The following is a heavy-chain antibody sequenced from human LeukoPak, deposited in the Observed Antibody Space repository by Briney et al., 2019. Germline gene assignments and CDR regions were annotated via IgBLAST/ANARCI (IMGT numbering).Heavy chain of an antibody. Sequence: GGSLRLSCAASGFTFSTCSMNWVRQAPGKGLEWVSSISSESYYTYYADSVEGRFTISRDNAGNSLFLQMNSLRAEDTAVYYCARDGAGWSRDYWGQGTLVTVSS. V-gene: IGHV3-21*01. CDR2: ISSESYYT. D-gene: IGHD6-19*01. CDR3: ARDGAGWSRDY. J-gene: IGHJ4*02. CDR1: GFTFSTCS.